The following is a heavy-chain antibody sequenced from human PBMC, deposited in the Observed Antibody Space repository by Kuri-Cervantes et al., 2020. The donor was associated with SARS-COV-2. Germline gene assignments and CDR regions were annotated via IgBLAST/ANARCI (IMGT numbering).Heavy chain of an antibody. CDR1: GFTFSSYS. CDR3: ARVEVAGMSYGMDV. D-gene: IGHD6-19*01. CDR2: ISSSSSYL. Sequence: GESLKISCAASGFTFSSYSMNWVRQAPGKGLEWVSSISSSSSYLYYADSVKGRFTISRDNAQNSLYLQMNSLRAEDTAVYYCARVEVAGMSYGMDVWGQGTTVTVSS. V-gene: IGHV3-21*01. J-gene: IGHJ6*02.